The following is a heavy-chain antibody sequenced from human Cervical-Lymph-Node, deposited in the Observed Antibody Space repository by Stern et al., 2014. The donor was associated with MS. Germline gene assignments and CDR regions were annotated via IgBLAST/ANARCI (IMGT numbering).Heavy chain of an antibody. CDR2: RSYDGSYN. J-gene: IGHJ4*02. Sequence: VQLVESGGGVVQPGRSLRVSCAGSGITFNQYGMHWVRQAPGKGLEWVATRSYDGSYNYIGDSVKRRFTVSRANSKHTLYLHLNSLRPEDTAVYYCSIIGDYHDGRAFDYWGQGTLVTVSS. CDR3: SIIGDYHDGRAFDY. D-gene: IGHD3-22*01. CDR1: GITFNQYG. V-gene: IGHV3-30*03.